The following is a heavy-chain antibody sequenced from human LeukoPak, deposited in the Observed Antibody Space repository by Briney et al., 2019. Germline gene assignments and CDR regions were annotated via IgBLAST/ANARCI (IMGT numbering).Heavy chain of an antibody. Sequence: SGPTLVNPTQTLTLTCTFSGFSLSTSGMCVNWIRQPPGKALEWLARIDWDDDKYYSTSLKTRLTISKDTSKNQVVLTMTNMDPVDTATYYCARLTTRDLRDALDIWGQGTMVTVSS. CDR2: IDWDDDK. V-gene: IGHV2-70*11. J-gene: IGHJ3*02. CDR3: ARLTTRDLRDALDI. CDR1: GFSLSTSGMC. D-gene: IGHD1-1*01.